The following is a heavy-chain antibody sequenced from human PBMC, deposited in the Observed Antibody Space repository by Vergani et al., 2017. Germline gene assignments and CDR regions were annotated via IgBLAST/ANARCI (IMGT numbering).Heavy chain of an antibody. CDR1: GGTFSSYA. CDR3: ARHCSSTSCDRPKDYYCYMDV. Sequence: QVQLVQSGAEVKKPGSSVKVSCKASGGTFSSYAISWVRQAPGQGLEWMGGIIPIFGTANYAQKFQGRVTITSDASTGTAYMELSSLRSEDTAVYYCARHCSSTSCDRPKDYYCYMDVWGKGTAVTVSS. D-gene: IGHD2-2*02. V-gene: IGHV1-69*01. J-gene: IGHJ6*03. CDR2: IIPIFGTA.